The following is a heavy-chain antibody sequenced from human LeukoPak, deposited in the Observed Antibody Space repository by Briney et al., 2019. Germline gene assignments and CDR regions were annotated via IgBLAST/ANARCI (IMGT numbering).Heavy chain of an antibody. CDR1: GFTFSSHW. CDR3: AKDITIFGVANIDY. J-gene: IGHJ4*02. D-gene: IGHD3-3*01. CDR2: INSDGSST. Sequence: GGSLRLSCAASGFTFSSHWMHWVRQAPGKGLVWVSRINSDGSSTYYADSVKGRFTISRDNSKNTLYLQMNSLRAEDTAVYYCAKDITIFGVANIDYWGQGTLVTVSS. V-gene: IGHV3-74*01.